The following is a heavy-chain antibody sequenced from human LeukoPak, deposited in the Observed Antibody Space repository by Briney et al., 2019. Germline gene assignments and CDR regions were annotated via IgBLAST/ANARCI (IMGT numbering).Heavy chain of an antibody. CDR3: APRIAGYFDY. Sequence: ASVKVSCKASGYTFTSYIMHWVRQAPGQRLEWMGWINTGKGDTRSLQKFQGRVTMTRDTSANTAYMELRSLRSEDTAVYYCAPRIAGYFDYWGQGTLVTVSS. V-gene: IGHV1-3*04. CDR1: GYTFTSYI. D-gene: IGHD3-9*01. CDR2: INTGKGDT. J-gene: IGHJ4*02.